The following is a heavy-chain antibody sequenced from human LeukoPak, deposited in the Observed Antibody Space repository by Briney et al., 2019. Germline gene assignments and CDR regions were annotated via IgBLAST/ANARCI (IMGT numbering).Heavy chain of an antibody. CDR1: GGTFGSYA. CDR2: IIPIFGTA. Sequence: ASVKVSCKASGGTFGSYAISWVRQAPGQGLEWMGGIIPIFGTANYAQKFQGRVTITADESTSTAYMELSSLRSEDTAVYYCARVSSSSWYEFWFDPWGQGTLVTVSS. D-gene: IGHD6-13*01. J-gene: IGHJ5*02. V-gene: IGHV1-69*13. CDR3: ARVSSSSWYEFWFDP.